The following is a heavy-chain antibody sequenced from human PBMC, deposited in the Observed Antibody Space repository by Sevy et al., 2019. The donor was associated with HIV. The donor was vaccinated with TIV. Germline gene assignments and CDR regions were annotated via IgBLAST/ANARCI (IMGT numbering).Heavy chain of an antibody. CDR2: IYSGEYT. V-gene: IGHV3-53*01. D-gene: IGHD1-26*01. Sequence: GGSLRLSCAASGFTVSSNYMSGVRQAPGKGLEWVSVIYSGEYTYYADSVKGRFTISRDISKNTLNLQMNSLRAEDTAIYYCATTSTPLYYYALDVWGQGTTVTVSS. CDR1: GFTVSSNY. CDR3: ATTSTPLYYYALDV. J-gene: IGHJ6*02.